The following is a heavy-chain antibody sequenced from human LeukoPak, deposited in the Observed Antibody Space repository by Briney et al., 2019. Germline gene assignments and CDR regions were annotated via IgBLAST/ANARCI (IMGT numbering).Heavy chain of an antibody. D-gene: IGHD3-22*01. CDR1: GYSFTSYW. J-gene: IGHJ4*02. CDR3: ARHRRVNMYYYDSSGYSDY. Sequence: GESLKISCKGSGYSFTSYWIGWVRQMPGKGLEWMGIIYPGDSDTRYSPSFQGQVTISADKSLSTAYLQWSSLKASDTAMYYCARHRRVNMYYYDSSGYSDYWGQGTLVTVSS. V-gene: IGHV5-51*01. CDR2: IYPGDSDT.